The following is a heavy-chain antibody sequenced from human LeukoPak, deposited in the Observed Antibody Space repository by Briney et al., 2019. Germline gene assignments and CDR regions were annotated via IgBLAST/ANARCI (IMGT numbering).Heavy chain of an antibody. CDR1: GYTFTSYA. J-gene: IGHJ5*02. CDR3: ARYGSGSYSNT. D-gene: IGHD3-10*01. V-gene: IGHV1-18*01. CDR2: INPNSGGT. Sequence: ASVKVSCKASGYTFTSYAMNWVRQAPGQGLEWMGWINPNSGGTNYAQKLQGRVTMTTDTSTSTAYMELRSLRSDDTAVYYCARYGSGSYSNTWGQGTLVTVSS.